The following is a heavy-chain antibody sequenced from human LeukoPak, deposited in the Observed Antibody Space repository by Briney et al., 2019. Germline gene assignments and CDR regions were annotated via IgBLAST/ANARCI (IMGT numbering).Heavy chain of an antibody. V-gene: IGHV3-23*01. J-gene: IGHJ4*02. CDR2: ISGSGGSK. D-gene: IGHD3-3*01. CDR1: GFTFSSYG. Sequence: GGSLRLSCAASGFTFSSYGMSWVRQAPGKGLEGVSGISGSGGSKYYADSVKGRFTISRDNSKNTLYLQMNSLRAEDTAVYYFATGSVGVVIIPFDYWGQGTLVTVSS. CDR3: ATGSVGVVIIPFDY.